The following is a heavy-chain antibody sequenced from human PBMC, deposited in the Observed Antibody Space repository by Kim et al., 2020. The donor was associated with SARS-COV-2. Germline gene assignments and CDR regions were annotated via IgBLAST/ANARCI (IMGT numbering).Heavy chain of an antibody. J-gene: IGHJ6*02. Sequence: SETLSLTCTVSGGSISSYYWSWIRQPPGKGLEWIGYIYYSGSTNYNPSLKSRVTISVDTSKNQFSLKLSSVTAADTAVYYCARGAKGSGSYTPLGYYYYGMDVWGQGTTVTVSS. CDR1: GGSISSYY. CDR2: IYYSGST. CDR3: ARGAKGSGSYTPLGYYYYGMDV. D-gene: IGHD3-10*01. V-gene: IGHV4-59*13.